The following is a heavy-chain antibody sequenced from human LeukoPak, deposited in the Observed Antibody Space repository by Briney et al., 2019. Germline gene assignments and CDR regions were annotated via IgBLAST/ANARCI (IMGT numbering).Heavy chain of an antibody. D-gene: IGHD1-26*01. V-gene: IGHV4-4*07. CDR2: ISTSGTT. J-gene: IGHJ5*02. CDR1: GASISSYY. CDR3: ARDGTHNWFDP. Sequence: PSETLSLTCTVSGASISSYYWSCIRQPAGSGLEWIGRISTSGTTNYNPSLKSRVSMSVDTSKNQFSLKLTSVTAADTAVYYCARDGTHNWFDPWGQGTLVTVSS.